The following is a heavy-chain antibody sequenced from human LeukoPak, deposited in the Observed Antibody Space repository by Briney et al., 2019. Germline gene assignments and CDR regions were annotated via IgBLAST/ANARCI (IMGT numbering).Heavy chain of an antibody. V-gene: IGHV3-23*01. CDR1: GFTFSSYA. CDR3: AKYGGHPLPHYYLDY. CDR2: IIDDGHTT. J-gene: IGHJ4*02. D-gene: IGHD3-16*01. Sequence: GRSLRLSCAASGFTFSSYAMSWVRQAPGKGLEWVSLIIDDGHTTSYADSVKGRFTISRDNSKNTLFLQMNSRRAEDTAVYYCAKYGGHPLPHYYLDYWGQGTQVTVSS.